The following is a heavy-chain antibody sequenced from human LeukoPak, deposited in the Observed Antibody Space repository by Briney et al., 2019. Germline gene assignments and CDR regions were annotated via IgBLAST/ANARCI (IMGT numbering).Heavy chain of an antibody. CDR3: ARENALAFDI. Sequence: SETLSLTCTVSGGSISSGGYYWSWIRQHPGKGLEWIGYIYYSGSTYYNPSLKSRVTISVDTSKNQFSLKLSSVTAADTAVYYCARENALAFDIWGQGTMVTVSS. J-gene: IGHJ3*02. D-gene: IGHD1-1*01. CDR1: GGSISSGGYY. V-gene: IGHV4-31*03. CDR2: IYYSGST.